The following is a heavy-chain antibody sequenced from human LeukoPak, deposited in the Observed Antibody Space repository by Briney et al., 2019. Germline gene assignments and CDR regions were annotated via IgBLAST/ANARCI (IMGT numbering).Heavy chain of an antibody. Sequence: PSETLSLTCTVSGGSISSYYWSWIRQPPGKGLEWIGYIYYSGSTNYNPSLKSRVTISVDTSKNQFSLKLSSVTAADTAVYYCAGDLVGFYDKQLEFDPWGQGTLVTVSS. CDR3: AGDLVGFYDKQLEFDP. V-gene: IGHV4-59*01. CDR2: IYYSGST. CDR1: GGSISSYY. J-gene: IGHJ5*02. D-gene: IGHD1-1*01.